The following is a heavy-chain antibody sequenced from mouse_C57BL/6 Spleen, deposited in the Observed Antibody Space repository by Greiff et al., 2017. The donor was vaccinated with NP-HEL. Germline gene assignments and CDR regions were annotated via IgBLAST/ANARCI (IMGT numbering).Heavy chain of an antibody. CDR1: GYAFSSSW. V-gene: IGHV1-82*01. D-gene: IGHD2-4*01. CDR3: ARRFYYDYDEGAMDY. CDR2: IYPGDGDT. J-gene: IGHJ4*01. Sequence: VKLMESGPELVKPGASVKISCKASGYAFSSSWMNWVKQRPGKGLEWIGRIYPGDGDTNYNGKFKGKATLTADKSSSTAYMQLSSLTSEDSAVYFCARRFYYDYDEGAMDYWGQGTSVTVSS.